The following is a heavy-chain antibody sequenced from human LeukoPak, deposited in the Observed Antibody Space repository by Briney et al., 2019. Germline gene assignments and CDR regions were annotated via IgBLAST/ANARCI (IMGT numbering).Heavy chain of an antibody. Sequence: PGGSLRLSCAASGFTFSSYGMHWVRQAPGKGLEWVAFIRYDGSNKYYADSVKGRFTISRDNSKNTLYLQMNSLRAEDTAVYYCARAPTVVTERYYYYMDVWGKGTTVTVSS. V-gene: IGHV3-30*02. J-gene: IGHJ6*03. D-gene: IGHD4-23*01. CDR2: IRYDGSNK. CDR1: GFTFSSYG. CDR3: ARAPTVVTERYYYYMDV.